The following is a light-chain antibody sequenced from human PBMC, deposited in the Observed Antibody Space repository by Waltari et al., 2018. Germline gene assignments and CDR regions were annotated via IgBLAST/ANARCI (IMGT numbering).Light chain of an antibody. CDR2: GKN. CDR3: GSRDSDGDVI. V-gene: IGLV3-19*01. CDR1: IVRTYY. Sequence: SSELTPDSAVSVALGQTVKISCQGAIVRTYYPNWCQHKPRQAPILIIYGKNNRPSGIPDRFSASSSRDTASLVITGAQAEDAAVYYCGSRDSDGDVIFGGGTKLTVL. J-gene: IGLJ2*01.